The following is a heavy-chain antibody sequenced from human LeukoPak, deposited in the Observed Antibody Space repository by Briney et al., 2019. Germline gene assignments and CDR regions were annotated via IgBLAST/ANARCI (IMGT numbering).Heavy chain of an antibody. CDR2: IRGGST. CDR1: GFPVSSNE. D-gene: IGHD6-19*01. Sequence: GGSLRLSCAASGFPVSSNEMTWVRQAPGKGLEWVSSIRGGSTYYADSTKGRFTISRDNSKNTLYLQMNSLRAEDTAVYYCARQQWLVSDFDSWGQGTLVTVSS. CDR3: ARQQWLVSDFDS. V-gene: IGHV3-38-3*01. J-gene: IGHJ4*02.